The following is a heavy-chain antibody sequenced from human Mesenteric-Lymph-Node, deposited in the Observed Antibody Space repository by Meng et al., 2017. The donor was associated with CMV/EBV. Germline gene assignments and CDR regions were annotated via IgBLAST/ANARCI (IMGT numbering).Heavy chain of an antibody. CDR2: FYPGDSDT. CDR1: GYTFSNYW. Sequence: GESLKISCKTSGYTFSNYWIGWVRQLPGKGLEWMGMFYPGDSDTRYSPSFQGHVTISVDKSIGTAYLQWSTLMTSDTAIYYCARARSAGSMVKTGGGAYDIWGQGTMVTVSS. D-gene: IGHD5-18*01. CDR3: ARARSAGSMVKTGGGAYDI. V-gene: IGHV5-51*01. J-gene: IGHJ3*02.